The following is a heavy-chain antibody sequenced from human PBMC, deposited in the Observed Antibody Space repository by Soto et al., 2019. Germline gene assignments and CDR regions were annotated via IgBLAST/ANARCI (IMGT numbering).Heavy chain of an antibody. V-gene: IGHV5-51*01. D-gene: IGHD3-22*01. CDR2: IYPGDSDT. J-gene: IGHJ3*02. CDR3: ASQYYYDSSGYYFAFDI. Sequence: GESLKISCKGSGYSFTSYWIGWVRQMPGKGLEWMGIIYPGDSDTRYSPSFQGQVTISAEKSISTAHLQWSSLKASDTAVYYCASQYYYDSSGYYFAFDIWGQGTMVTVSS. CDR1: GYSFTSYW.